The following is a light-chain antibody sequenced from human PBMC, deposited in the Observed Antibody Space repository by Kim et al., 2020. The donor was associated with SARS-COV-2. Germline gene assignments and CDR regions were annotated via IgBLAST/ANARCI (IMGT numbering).Light chain of an antibody. Sequence: GSPGHSVTISCTGTSSDVGGYNYVSWDQQHPGKAPKLMIYEVSKRPSGVPDRFSGSKSGTTASLTVSGLQAEDEADYYCSSYAGKVFGTGTKVTVL. J-gene: IGLJ1*01. V-gene: IGLV2-8*01. CDR3: SSYAGKV. CDR1: SSDVGGYNY. CDR2: EVS.